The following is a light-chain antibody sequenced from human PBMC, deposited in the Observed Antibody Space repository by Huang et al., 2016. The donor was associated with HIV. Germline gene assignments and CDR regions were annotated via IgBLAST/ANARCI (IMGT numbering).Light chain of an antibody. CDR1: ENIVYS. Sequence: DIQLTQSPSSLSASVGDGITSTCRASENIVYSLSWFRQRPGRAPEALIYAASRLHAGVPSKFRATGSGTNFTLSIDGLGPEDFATYYCQQSRSLPRTYGGGTKVDI. J-gene: IGKJ4*01. V-gene: IGKV1-39*01. CDR3: QQSRSLPRT. CDR2: AAS.